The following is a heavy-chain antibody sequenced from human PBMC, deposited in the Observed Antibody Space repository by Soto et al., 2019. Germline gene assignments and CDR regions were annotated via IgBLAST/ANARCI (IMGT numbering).Heavy chain of an antibody. CDR2: ISYEGSNK. CDR1: GFTFSSYA. Sequence: QVQLVESGGGVVQPGRSLRLSCAASGFTFSSYAMHWVRQAPGKGLEWVAVISYEGSNKYYADSVKGRFTISRDNSKNTLYLQMNSLRAEDTAVYYCARGQYYYGSGSYLTPIDYWGQGTLVTVSS. V-gene: IGHV3-30-3*01. CDR3: ARGQYYYGSGSYLTPIDY. J-gene: IGHJ4*02. D-gene: IGHD3-10*01.